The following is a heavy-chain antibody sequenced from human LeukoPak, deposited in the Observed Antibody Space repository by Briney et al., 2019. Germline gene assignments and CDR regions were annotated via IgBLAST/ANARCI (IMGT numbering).Heavy chain of an antibody. CDR1: GVSLSTSGGG. J-gene: IGHJ4*02. Sequence: SGPTLVNPTQTLTLTCTFSGVSLSTSGGGVGGIRQPPGKALEWLALIYWDDDKRYSPSLKSRLTIPKDTSKNQGVLTMTNMDPVDTATYYCAHADSDILTGYRHFDYWGQGTLVTVSS. D-gene: IGHD3-9*01. V-gene: IGHV2-5*02. CDR2: IYWDDDK. CDR3: AHADSDILTGYRHFDY.